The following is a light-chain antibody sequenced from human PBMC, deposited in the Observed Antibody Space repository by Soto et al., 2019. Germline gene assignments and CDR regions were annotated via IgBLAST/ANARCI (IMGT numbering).Light chain of an antibody. CDR3: QQFSSYPLT. CDR1: QGLSGTY. V-gene: IGKV3-20*01. Sequence: ERVLTQAAGTRCWSGGERATLSWGASQGLSGTYLAWYQQKPGQAPRLLIYGASRRATGIPDRFSGSESGTDFTLNISRLETEDFAVYSCQQFSSYPLTFGGGTQLDIK. CDR2: GAS. J-gene: IGKJ4*01.